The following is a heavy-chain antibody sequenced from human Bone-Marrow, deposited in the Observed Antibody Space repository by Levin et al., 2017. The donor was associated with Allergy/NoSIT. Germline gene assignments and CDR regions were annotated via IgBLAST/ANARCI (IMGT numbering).Heavy chain of an antibody. V-gene: IGHV3-21*06. CDR1: GFTFTTYS. D-gene: IGHD1-26*01. CDR3: TRGNSGTYEPDY. Sequence: KPGGSLRLSCETSGFTFTTYSMNWVRQAPGKGLEWVSSISSASNYKYYADSVKGRFTISRDYAQNSLYLQMTSLRGEDTAVYFCTRGNSGTYEPDYWGQGTLVTVSS. J-gene: IGHJ4*02. CDR2: ISSASNYK.